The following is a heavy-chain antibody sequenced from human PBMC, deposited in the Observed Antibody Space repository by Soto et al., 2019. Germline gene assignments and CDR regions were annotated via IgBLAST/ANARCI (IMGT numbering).Heavy chain of an antibody. Sequence: GGSLRLSCAASGFSFNNYWMHWVRQAPGKGLVWVSRINTDGSRTNYADSVKGRFTISRDNAKNTLYLQMDSLRAEDTAVYYCAKVATGSYNWFDPWGQGTLVTVSS. CDR2: INTDGSRT. CDR3: AKVATGSYNWFDP. J-gene: IGHJ5*02. D-gene: IGHD1-1*01. CDR1: GFSFNNYW. V-gene: IGHV3-74*01.